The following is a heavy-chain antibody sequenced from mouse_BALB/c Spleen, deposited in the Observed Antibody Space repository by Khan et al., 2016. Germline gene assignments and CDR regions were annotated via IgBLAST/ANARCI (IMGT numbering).Heavy chain of an antibody. CDR2: INTYTGEP. V-gene: IGHV9-1*02. D-gene: IGHD2-2*01. Sequence: MELVESGPELKKPGETVKISCKASGYTFTNSGMNWVKQAPGKGLKWVGWINTYTGEPTYADDFKGRFAFSLETSASTAYLQINNLKNEDMTTYFCARGAMVTTGWYFDVWGAGTTVTVSS. CDR3: ARGAMVTTGWYFDV. CDR1: GYTFTNSG. J-gene: IGHJ1*01.